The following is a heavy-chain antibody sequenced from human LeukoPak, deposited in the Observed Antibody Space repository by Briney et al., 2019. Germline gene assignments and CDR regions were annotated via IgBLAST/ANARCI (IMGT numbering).Heavy chain of an antibody. CDR3: AKDMELAS. J-gene: IGHJ5*02. CDR1: GFXFRDAA. CDR2: ISSSGANA. V-gene: IGHV3-23*01. Sequence: GGSLTLSCEASGFXFRDAAITWVRQAPGKGLEWVSLISSSGANAYYADSVKGRFTISRDNSKNTLYLQMNNLRGEDTAEYYCAKDMELASWGQGTLVTVSS. D-gene: IGHD1-26*01.